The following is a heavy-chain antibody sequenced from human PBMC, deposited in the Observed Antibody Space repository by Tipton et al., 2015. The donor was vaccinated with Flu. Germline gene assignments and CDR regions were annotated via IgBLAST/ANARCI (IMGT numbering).Heavy chain of an antibody. CDR1: GYTFTGYY. D-gene: IGHD3-22*01. Sequence: QLVQSGAEVKKPGASVKVSRKASGYTFTGYYMHWVRQAPGQGLEWMGWINPNSGGTNYAQKFQGRVTMTRDTSISTAYMELSRLRSDDTAVYYCAREPTYYYDSSHNAFDYWGQGTLVTVSS. V-gene: IGHV1-2*02. CDR3: AREPTYYYDSSHNAFDY. CDR2: INPNSGGT. J-gene: IGHJ4*02.